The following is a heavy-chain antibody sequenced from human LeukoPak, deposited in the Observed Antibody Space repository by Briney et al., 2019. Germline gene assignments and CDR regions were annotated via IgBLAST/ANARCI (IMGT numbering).Heavy chain of an antibody. D-gene: IGHD3-9*01. CDR2: ISSSSSYI. V-gene: IGHV3-21*01. CDR3: ASAKGVILTGYYY. J-gene: IGHJ4*02. CDR1: GFTFSSYS. Sequence: GGSLRLSCAASGFTFSSYSMNWVRQAPGKGLEWVSSISSSSSYIYYADSVKGRFTISGDNAKNSLYLQMNSLRAEDTAVYYCASAKGVILTGYYYWGQGTLVTVSS.